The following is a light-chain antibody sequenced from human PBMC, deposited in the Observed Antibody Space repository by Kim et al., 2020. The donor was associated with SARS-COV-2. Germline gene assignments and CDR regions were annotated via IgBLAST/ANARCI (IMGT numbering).Light chain of an antibody. V-gene: IGKV3-15*01. CDR1: QSVGNN. CDR3: QHYDNWPPYT. J-gene: IGKJ2*01. CDR2: GAS. Sequence: VSPGETATLSCRASQSVGNNVAWYQQKLGQAPRLLIYGASTRATDIPPRFSGAGSEREFTLIITSLQSEDFAVYFCQHYDNWPPYTFGQGTKLEI.